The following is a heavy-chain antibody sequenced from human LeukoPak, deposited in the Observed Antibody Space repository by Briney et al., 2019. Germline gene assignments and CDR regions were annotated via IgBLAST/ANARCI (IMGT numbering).Heavy chain of an antibody. V-gene: IGHV1-46*01. CDR1: GYTFTSYY. CDR3: AKVPYYYDSSGYYFLDY. D-gene: IGHD3-22*01. CDR2: IKPSGGST. J-gene: IGHJ4*02. Sequence: ASVKVSCKASGYTFTSYYMHWVRQAPGQGLEWMGVIKPSGGSTTYAQKFQGRVTMTRDTSTSTVYMELSSLRAEDTAVYYCAKVPYYYDSSGYYFLDYWGQGTLVTVSS.